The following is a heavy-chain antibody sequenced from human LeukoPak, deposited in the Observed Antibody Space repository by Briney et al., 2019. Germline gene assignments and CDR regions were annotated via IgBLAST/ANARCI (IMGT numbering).Heavy chain of an antibody. CDR2: IYSGGST. J-gene: IGHJ4*02. Sequence: PGGSLRLSCAASGFTVSSNYMSWVRQAPGKGLEWGSVIYSGGSTYYADSVKGRFTISRDNSKNTLYLQMNSLRAEDTAVYYCARDLGYSYGIYWGQGTLVTVSS. CDR3: ARDLGYSYGIY. D-gene: IGHD5-18*01. V-gene: IGHV3-53*01. CDR1: GFTVSSNY.